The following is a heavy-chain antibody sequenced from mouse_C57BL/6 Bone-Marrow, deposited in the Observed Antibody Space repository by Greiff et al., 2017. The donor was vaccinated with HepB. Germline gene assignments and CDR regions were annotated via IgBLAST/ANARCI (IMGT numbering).Heavy chain of an antibody. Sequence: EVQRVESGGGLVQPGGSLKLSCAASGFTFSDYYMYWVRQTPEKRLEWVAYISNGGGSTYYPDTVKGRFTISRDNAKNTLYLQMSRLKSEDTAMYYCARHLDSSGYAGDWAMDYWGQGTSVTVSS. CDR2: ISNGGGST. CDR3: ARHLDSSGYAGDWAMDY. V-gene: IGHV5-12*01. CDR1: GFTFSDYY. J-gene: IGHJ4*01. D-gene: IGHD3-2*02.